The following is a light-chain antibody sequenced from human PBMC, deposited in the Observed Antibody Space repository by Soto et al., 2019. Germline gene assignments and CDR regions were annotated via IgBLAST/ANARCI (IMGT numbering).Light chain of an antibody. V-gene: IGKV1-5*03. J-gene: IGKJ2*01. CDR3: QQYEDYYT. CDR1: QSISTW. Sequence: DIQMTQSPSTLSASVGDTVTITCRASQSISTWLAWYQQKPGEAPKLLMSKASTLENGAPSRFTGSGSGTEFTLTITSLQPDDFATYYCQQYEDYYTFGQGTKLEVK. CDR2: KAS.